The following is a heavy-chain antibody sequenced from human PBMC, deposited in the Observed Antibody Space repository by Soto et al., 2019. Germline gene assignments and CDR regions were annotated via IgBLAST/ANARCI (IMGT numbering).Heavy chain of an antibody. Sequence: EVQLVESGGGLVQPGGSLRLSCAASGFTFSDHYMDWVRQAPGKGLEWVGRTRNKANSYTTEYAASVKGRFTISIDDSKNSLYLQMNSLKTEDTAVYYCATTAIVVVINYYYYGMDVWGQGTTVTVSS. CDR1: GFTFSDHY. V-gene: IGHV3-72*01. D-gene: IGHD3-22*01. J-gene: IGHJ6*02. CDR3: ATTAIVVVINYYYYGMDV. CDR2: TRNKANSYTT.